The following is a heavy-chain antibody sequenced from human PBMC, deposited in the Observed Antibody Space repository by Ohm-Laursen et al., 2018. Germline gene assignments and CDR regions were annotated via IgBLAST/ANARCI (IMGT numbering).Heavy chain of an antibody. Sequence: SLRLSCSASGFSFSRHGMHWVRQAPGKGLEWVAVIWYDGNTKYYVDSVKGRFTISRDNSKNTLYLQMNSLRAEDTAVYYCARGALAGGGYFDDWGQGTLVTVSS. J-gene: IGHJ4*02. CDR2: IWYDGNTK. D-gene: IGHD6-19*01. CDR3: ARGALAGGGYFDD. V-gene: IGHV3-33*01. CDR1: GFSFSRHG.